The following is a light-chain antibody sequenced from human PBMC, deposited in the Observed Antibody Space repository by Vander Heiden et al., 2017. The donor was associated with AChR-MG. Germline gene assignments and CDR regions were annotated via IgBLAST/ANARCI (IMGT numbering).Light chain of an antibody. Sequence: QSVLTQPPSVSGAPGQRVTISCTGSSFNIGADYDVHWYQQLPGAAPKVLIYGNTNRPSGVPDRFSGSRSGTSASLAITGLQAEDEADYYCQSYDNNLSVLFGGGTKLTVL. V-gene: IGLV1-40*01. CDR3: QSYDNNLSVL. CDR2: GNT. CDR1: SFNIGADYD. J-gene: IGLJ2*01.